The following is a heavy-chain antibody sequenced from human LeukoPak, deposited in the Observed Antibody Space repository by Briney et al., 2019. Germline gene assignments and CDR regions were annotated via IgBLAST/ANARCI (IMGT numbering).Heavy chain of an antibody. CDR2: INHSGST. J-gene: IGHJ6*02. V-gene: IGHV4-34*01. Sequence: SETLSLTCAVYGGSFSGYYWSWIRQPPGKGLEWIGEINHSGSTNYNPSLKSRVTISVDTSKNQFSLKLSSVTAADTAVYYCARGRCSGGSCPTRTPRGSYYYYGMDVWGQGTTVTVSS. CDR3: ARGRCSGGSCPTRTPRGSYYYYGMDV. CDR1: GGSFSGYY. D-gene: IGHD2-15*01.